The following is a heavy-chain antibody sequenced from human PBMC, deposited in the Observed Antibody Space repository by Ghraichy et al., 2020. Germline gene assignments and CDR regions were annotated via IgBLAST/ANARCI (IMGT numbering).Heavy chain of an antibody. CDR1: GYTFTSYY. V-gene: IGHV1-46*01. CDR3: ARYNYDSSGYYYYFDY. J-gene: IGHJ4*02. Sequence: ASVKVSCKASGYTFTSYYMHWVRQAPGQGLEWMGIINPSGGSTSYAQKFQGRVTMTRDTSTSTVYMELSSLRSEDTAVYYCARYNYDSSGYYYYFDYWGQGTLVTVSS. CDR2: INPSGGST. D-gene: IGHD3-22*01.